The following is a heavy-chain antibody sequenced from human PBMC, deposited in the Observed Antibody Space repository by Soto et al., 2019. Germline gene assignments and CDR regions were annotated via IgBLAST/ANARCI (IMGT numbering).Heavy chain of an antibody. CDR1: GFTFTSAW. J-gene: IGHJ4*02. CDR3: TALGPVASRLEF. CDR2: VKSKGAGGTI. Sequence: EVQLVESGGALIEPGGSLRLSCAGSGFTFTSAWMSWVRQAPGKGLEWIGRVKSKGAGGTIDYGAPVKGRFTISRDDPKNLVYLQMNSLKTEDTAVYYCTALGPVASRLEFWGQGTLVTVSS. D-gene: IGHD6-19*01. V-gene: IGHV3-15*02.